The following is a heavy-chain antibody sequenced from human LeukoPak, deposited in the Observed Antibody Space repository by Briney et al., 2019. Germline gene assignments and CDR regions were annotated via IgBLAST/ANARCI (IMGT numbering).Heavy chain of an antibody. CDR2: VNRDGSET. CDR1: GFASSSHW. V-gene: IGHV3-7*03. J-gene: IGHJ6*02. CDR3: ARNNGMDV. Sequence: GGSLRLSCAASGFASSSHWMTWVRQVPGRGPEWVANVNRDGSETYYLDSVKGRFTISKDNAKNSLYLQMNSLRAEDTALYHCARNNGMDVWGQGTTVIVSS.